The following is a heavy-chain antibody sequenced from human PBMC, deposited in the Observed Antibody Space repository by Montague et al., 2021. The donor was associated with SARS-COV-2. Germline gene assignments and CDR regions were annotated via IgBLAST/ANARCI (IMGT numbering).Heavy chain of an antibody. D-gene: IGHD2-15*01. V-gene: IGHV6-1*01. J-gene: IGHJ3*02. Sequence: CAISGDSVSSNTVTWNWIRQSPSIGLQRLGGSYYRSKWYHDYAISLKSRITINPDTSKNQFSLQLSSVAPEDTAVFYCARTTTRMLYPENAFDIWGQGTMVTVSS. CDR1: GDSVSSNTVT. CDR3: ARTTTRMLYPENAFDI. CDR2: SYYRSKWYH.